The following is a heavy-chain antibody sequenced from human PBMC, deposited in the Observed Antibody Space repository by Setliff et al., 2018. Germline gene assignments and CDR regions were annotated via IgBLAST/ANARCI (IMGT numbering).Heavy chain of an antibody. D-gene: IGHD3-10*01. CDR1: GYSFTSYW. J-gene: IGHJ6*02. CDR3: ARLRLYGSGIWGMDV. V-gene: IGHV5-51*01. CDR2: IYPGDSDT. Sequence: PGESLKIFCKGSGYSFTSYWIGWVRQMPRKGLEWMGIIYPGDSDTRYSPSFQGQVTISADKSISTAYLQWSSLEASDTAMYYCARLRLYGSGIWGMDVWGQGTTVTAP.